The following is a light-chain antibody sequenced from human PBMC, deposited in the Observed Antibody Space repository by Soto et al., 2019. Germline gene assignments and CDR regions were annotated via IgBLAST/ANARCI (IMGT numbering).Light chain of an antibody. J-gene: IGKJ4*01. CDR3: QQANSLPLT. Sequence: DIPMTQSPSSVSASIGDRVTISCRASQGISRWLAWYQQKPGKAPKVLIYAASNLQSGVPSRFSGSGSGTDFTLTISSLPPEDFATYYCQQANSLPLTFGGGTKVEI. CDR2: AAS. V-gene: IGKV1-12*01. CDR1: QGISRW.